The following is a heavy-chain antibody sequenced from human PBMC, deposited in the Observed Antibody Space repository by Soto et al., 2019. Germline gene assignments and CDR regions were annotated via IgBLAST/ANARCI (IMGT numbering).Heavy chain of an antibody. V-gene: IGHV4-59*01. Sequence: QVQLQESGPGLVKPSETLSLTSTVSGGSISSYYWSWIRQPPGKGLEWIGYIYYTGITNYNPSLKSRLTISVEASKNQCSLQLSSVTDADTAGYYCENFNWYVDLWGRGTLVTVSS. J-gene: IGHJ2*01. CDR3: ENFNWYVDL. CDR2: IYYTGIT. CDR1: GGSISSYY.